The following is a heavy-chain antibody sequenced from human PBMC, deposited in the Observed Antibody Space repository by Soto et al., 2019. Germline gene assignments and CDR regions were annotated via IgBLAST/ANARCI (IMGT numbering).Heavy chain of an antibody. CDR2: ISGSGGST. CDR1: GFTFSSYA. CDR3: VNDLAYGGNEGDYFDI. V-gene: IGHV3-23*01. J-gene: IGHJ3*02. Sequence: EVQLLESGGGLVQPGGSLRLSCAASGFTFSSYAMSWVRQAPGKGLEWVSAISGSGGSTYYADSVKGRFTISRDNSKNTLYLQMNRLRDEDTAVYYSVNDLAYGGNEGDYFDIWGQGTMVTVSS. D-gene: IGHD4-17*01.